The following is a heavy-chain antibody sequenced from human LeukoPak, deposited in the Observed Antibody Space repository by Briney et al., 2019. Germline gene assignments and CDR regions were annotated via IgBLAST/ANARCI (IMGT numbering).Heavy chain of an antibody. CDR2: ISPDTGNT. CDR3: ARGPRFDP. Sequence: DSVKVSCKASGYTFTIYEFNWVRQAPGQGLEWLGYISPDTGNTGYAQKFQGRVTMTRDTSISTTYMELSRLTSEDTAVYYCARGPRFDPWGQGTLVTVSS. V-gene: IGHV1-8*01. J-gene: IGHJ5*02. CDR1: GYTFTIYE.